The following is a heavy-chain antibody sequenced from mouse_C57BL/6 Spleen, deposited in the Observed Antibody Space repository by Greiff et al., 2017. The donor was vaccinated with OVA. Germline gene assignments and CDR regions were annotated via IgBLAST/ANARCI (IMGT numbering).Heavy chain of an antibody. J-gene: IGHJ2*01. Sequence: VKLMESGAELVRPGASVTLSCKASGYTFTDYEMHWVKQTPVHGLEWIGAIDPETGGTAYNQKFKGKAILTADKSSSTAYMELRSLTSEDSAVYYCTRRPGNYFDYWGQGTTLTVSS. CDR1: GYTFTDYE. V-gene: IGHV1-15*01. CDR2: IDPETGGT. CDR3: TRRPGNYFDY.